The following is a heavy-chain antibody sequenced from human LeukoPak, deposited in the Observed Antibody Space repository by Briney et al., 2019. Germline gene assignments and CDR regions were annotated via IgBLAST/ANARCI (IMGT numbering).Heavy chain of an antibody. CDR1: GYTFTSYA. V-gene: IGHV7-4-1*02. J-gene: IGHJ4*02. D-gene: IGHD2-15*01. Sequence: ASVKVSCKGSGYTFTSYAMNWVRQAPGQGLEWMGWINTNTGNPTYAQGFTGRFVFSLDTSVSTAYLQISSLKAEDTAVYYCARASCTGGTCPTFIDFWGQGTLVTVSS. CDR2: INTNTGNP. CDR3: ARASCTGGTCPTFIDF.